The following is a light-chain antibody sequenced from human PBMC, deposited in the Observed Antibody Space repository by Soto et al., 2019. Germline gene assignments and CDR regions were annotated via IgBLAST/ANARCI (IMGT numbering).Light chain of an antibody. J-gene: IGKJ2*01. V-gene: IGKV3-20*01. CDR3: QQYGSSPRT. Sequence: EIVLTQSPGTLSLSPGERATLSCRASQSVSSSYLAWYQQKPGQAPRLLIYGASSRATGIPDRFSGSGSGTDFTLTISRLEPEEFAVYYCQQYGSSPRTLGQGTKLEIK. CDR1: QSVSSSY. CDR2: GAS.